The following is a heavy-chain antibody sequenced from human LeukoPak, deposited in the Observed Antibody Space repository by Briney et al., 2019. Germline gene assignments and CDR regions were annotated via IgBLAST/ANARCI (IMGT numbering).Heavy chain of an antibody. D-gene: IGHD3-10*01. CDR3: AMVWFGESNWFDP. CDR1: GGSISSGGYY. CDR2: IYYSGST. Sequence: SESLSLTCTVSGGSISSGGYYWSWIRQHPGKGLEWIGYIYYSGSTNYNPSLKSRVTISVDTSKNQFSLKLSSVTAADTAVYYCAMVWFGESNWFDPWGQGTLVTVSS. J-gene: IGHJ5*02. V-gene: IGHV4-61*08.